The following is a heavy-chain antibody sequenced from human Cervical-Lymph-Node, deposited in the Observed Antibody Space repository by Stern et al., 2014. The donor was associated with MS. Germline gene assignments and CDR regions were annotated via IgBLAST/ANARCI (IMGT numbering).Heavy chain of an antibody. CDR3: AKHACTGAACPFDL. D-gene: IGHD2-8*02. J-gene: IGHJ4*02. Sequence: QVQLQESGPGLVKPSETLSLTCAVSGDSISSYTHYWAWIRQPPGKGLEWIGIVYYSGPTSSTPSHKLPITISWDTSKNLSSVGLNSVTAADTAVYYCAKHACTGAACPFDLWGQGTLVTVSS. CDR2: VYYSGPT. CDR1: GDSISSYTHY. V-gene: IGHV4-39*01.